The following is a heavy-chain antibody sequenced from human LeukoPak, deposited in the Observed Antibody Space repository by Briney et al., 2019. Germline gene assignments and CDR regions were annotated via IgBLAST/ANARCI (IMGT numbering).Heavy chain of an antibody. V-gene: IGHV1-18*01. D-gene: IGHD6-13*01. CDR3: PRVSQQLAPFYYYYYMDV. CDR1: GYTFTSYG. Sequence: ASVKVSCKASGYTFTSYGISWVRQAPGQGLEWMGWISAYNGNTNYAQKLQGRVTMTTDTSTSTAYMELRSLRSDDTAVYYCPRVSQQLAPFYYYYYMDVWGKGTTVTISS. J-gene: IGHJ6*03. CDR2: ISAYNGNT.